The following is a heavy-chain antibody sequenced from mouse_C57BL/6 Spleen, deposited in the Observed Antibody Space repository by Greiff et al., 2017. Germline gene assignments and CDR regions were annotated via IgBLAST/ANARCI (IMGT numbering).Heavy chain of an antibody. Sequence: DVKLVESGEGLVKPGGSLKLSCAASGFTFSSYAMSWVRQTPEKRLEWVAYISSGGDYIYSSYTVYGRFIIYRDNARNTLYLQMSSLKSENTAMYYCTRENGHHYFDYGGQGTTLTVSA. D-gene: IGHD1-2*01. J-gene: IGHJ2*01. CDR3: TRENGHHYFDY. CDR1: GFTFSSYA. V-gene: IGHV5-9-1*02. CDR2: ISSGGDYI.